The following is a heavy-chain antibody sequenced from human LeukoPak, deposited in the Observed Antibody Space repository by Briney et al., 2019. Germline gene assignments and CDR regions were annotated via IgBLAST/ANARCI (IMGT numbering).Heavy chain of an antibody. J-gene: IGHJ6*03. D-gene: IGHD5-24*01. CDR3: ARENQENYYYYYYMDV. V-gene: IGHV3-74*01. Sequence: PGGSLRLSCAASGFMFSSYWMHWVRQAPGKGLVWVSRMNSDGSSRSYADSVKGRFTISRDNAKNTLYLQMNSMRAEDTAVYYCARENQENYYYYYYMDVWGKGTTVTVSS. CDR2: MNSDGSSR. CDR1: GFMFSSYW.